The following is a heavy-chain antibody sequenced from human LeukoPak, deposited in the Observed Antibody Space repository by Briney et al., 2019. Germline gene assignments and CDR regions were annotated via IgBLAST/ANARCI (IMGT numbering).Heavy chain of an antibody. CDR3: ARHTSTGTDY. CDR1: GYSFTNNW. Sequence: GESLKISCKGSGYSFTNNWIGWVRQMPGKGLEWMGIIYPRDSDTKYSPSFQGQVTISADKSINTAYLQWSSLRPSDTAIYYCARHTSTGTDYWGQGTLVTVSS. V-gene: IGHV5-51*01. CDR2: IYPRDSDT. J-gene: IGHJ4*02. D-gene: IGHD2-8*02.